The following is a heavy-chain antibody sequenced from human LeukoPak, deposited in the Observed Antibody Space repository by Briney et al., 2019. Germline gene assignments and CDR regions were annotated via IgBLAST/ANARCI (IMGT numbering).Heavy chain of an antibody. Sequence: GASVKVSCKASGYTFTNYAIHWVRQAPGQRPEWMGWINAGNGNTKYSQRFQGRIIITRDKSASTAYMELSSLTSEDTTVYYCARGIWSAHKADYYLDHWGRGTLVTVSS. J-gene: IGHJ4*02. CDR3: ARGIWSAHKADYYLDH. CDR2: INAGNGNT. CDR1: GYTFTNYA. D-gene: IGHD3-3*01. V-gene: IGHV1-3*01.